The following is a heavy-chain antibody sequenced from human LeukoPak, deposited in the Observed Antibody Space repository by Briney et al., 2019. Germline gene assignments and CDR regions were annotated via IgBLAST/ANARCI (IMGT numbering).Heavy chain of an antibody. CDR1: GFTFSSYS. J-gene: IGHJ3*02. D-gene: IGHD6-19*01. V-gene: IGHV3-48*04. Sequence: GGSLRLSCAASGFTFSSYSMNWVRQAPGKGLEWVSYISSSSSTIYYADSVKGRFTISRDNAKNSLYLQMNSLRAEDTALYYCAKDRGSSGWYMDDAFDIWGQGTMVTVSS. CDR3: AKDRGSSGWYMDDAFDI. CDR2: ISSSSSTI.